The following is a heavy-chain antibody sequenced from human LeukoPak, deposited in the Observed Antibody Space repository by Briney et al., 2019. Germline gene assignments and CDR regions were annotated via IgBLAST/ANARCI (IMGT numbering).Heavy chain of an antibody. CDR3: AREALRAYYMDV. D-gene: IGHD3-9*01. CDR1: GYSISSGYY. CDR2: IYTSGST. V-gene: IGHV4-38-2*02. Sequence: SETLSLTCTVSGYSISSGYYWGWIRQPPGKGLEWIGRIYTSGSTNYNPSLKSRVTISVDTSKNQFSLKLSSVTAADTAVYYCAREALRAYYMDVWGKGTTVTVSS. J-gene: IGHJ6*03.